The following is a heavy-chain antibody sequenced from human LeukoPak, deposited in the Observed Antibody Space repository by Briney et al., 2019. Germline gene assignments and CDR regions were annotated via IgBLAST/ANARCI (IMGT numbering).Heavy chain of an antibody. D-gene: IGHD1-1*01. CDR1: GFTFSSHA. Sequence: GGSLRLSCAASGFTFSSHAMCWVRQAPGKGLEWVSSIDISGGSTYYADSVQGRFTISRDNSKNTLYLEMNSLRAEDTALYYCANEVRPNDYWGQGTLVTVSS. J-gene: IGHJ4*02. CDR2: IDISGGST. CDR3: ANEVRPNDY. V-gene: IGHV3-23*01.